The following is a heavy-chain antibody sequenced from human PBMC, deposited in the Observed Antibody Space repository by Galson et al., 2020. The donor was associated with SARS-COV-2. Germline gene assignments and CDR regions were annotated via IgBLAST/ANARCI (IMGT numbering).Heavy chain of an antibody. CDR1: RYSYSTTAVE. D-gene: IGHD2-21*01. J-gene: IGHJ4*02. Sequence: KMSGPTLAKPTQTRTLTYNFPRYSYSTTAVEVSWIHQPPRTALDRLPLTYSHNGVRYSPSLKSRLTITKDTSKNQVVLTMTNMDTVDTAMYYCAHRLFYSAGWQTFDYWGQGILVTVSS. V-gene: IGHV2-5*01. CDR2: TYSHNGV. CDR3: AHRLFYSAGWQTFDY.